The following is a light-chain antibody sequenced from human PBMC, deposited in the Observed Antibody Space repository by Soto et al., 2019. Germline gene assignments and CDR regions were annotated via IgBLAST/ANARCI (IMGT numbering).Light chain of an antibody. CDR2: GAS. J-gene: IGKJ1*01. Sequence: EIVLTQSPGTLSLSPGERATLSCRASQSVSNNYLAWYQQKPGQDPRLLIYGASSRATGIPDRFSGSGSGTDFTLTISRLEPEDFAVYYCQQYGTPPQTFGQGTKVDIK. V-gene: IGKV3-20*01. CDR1: QSVSNNY. CDR3: QQYGTPPQT.